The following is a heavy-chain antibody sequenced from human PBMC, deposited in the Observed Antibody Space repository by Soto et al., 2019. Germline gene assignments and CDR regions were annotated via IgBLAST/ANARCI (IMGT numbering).Heavy chain of an antibody. CDR3: ARVVTGDYASPHFDY. V-gene: IGHV3-33*01. CDR2: IWYDGSNK. J-gene: IGHJ4*02. D-gene: IGHD4-17*01. CDR1: GFTFSSYG. Sequence: GGSLRLSCAASGFTFSSYGMHWVRQAPGKGLEWVAVIWYDGSNKYYADSVKGRFTISRDNSKNTLYLQMNSLRAEDTAVYYCARVVTGDYASPHFDYWGQGTLVTVSS.